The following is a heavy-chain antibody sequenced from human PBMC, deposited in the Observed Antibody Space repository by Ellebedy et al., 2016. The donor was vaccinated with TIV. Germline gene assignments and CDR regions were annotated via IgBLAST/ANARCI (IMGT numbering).Heavy chain of an antibody. CDR2: IYYSGTS. V-gene: IGHV4-39*07. Sequence: MPGGSLRLSCTVSGGSVSTTNFYWGWVRQPPGKGLEWIGTIYYSGTSQYNPSLESRVTISIDASKDQFSLRMSSLTAADTAIYYCARGYYNGGHNFSPGEWGQGTLVTVSS. D-gene: IGHD3-10*01. CDR1: GGSVSTTNFY. J-gene: IGHJ4*01. CDR3: ARGYYNGGHNFSPGE.